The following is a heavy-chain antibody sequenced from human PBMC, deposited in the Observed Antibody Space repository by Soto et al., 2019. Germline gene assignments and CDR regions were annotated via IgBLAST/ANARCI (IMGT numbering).Heavy chain of an antibody. Sequence: QVQLVESGGGVVQPGRSLRLSCAASGFTFSNYGMHWVRQAPGKGLEWVAVTWYEGSNKYYADSVKGRFTISRDNSKNTLYLQMNSLRAEDTAVYYCARDLADYGDYVQYYFDYWGRGTLVTVSS. CDR1: GFTFSNYG. CDR2: TWYEGSNK. D-gene: IGHD4-17*01. V-gene: IGHV3-33*01. J-gene: IGHJ4*02. CDR3: ARDLADYGDYVQYYFDY.